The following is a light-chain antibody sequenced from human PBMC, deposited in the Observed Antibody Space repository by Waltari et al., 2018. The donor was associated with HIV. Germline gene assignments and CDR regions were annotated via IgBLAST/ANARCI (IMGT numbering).Light chain of an antibody. CDR1: TSDVGYYNY. CDR2: DVN. V-gene: IGLV2-11*01. J-gene: IGLJ1*01. CDR3: CAYAAGHVSYV. Sequence: QSALTQPPSVSGSPGQSVTISCTGTTSDVGYYNYVSWYQQYPGKAPTLIIFDVNQRPSGVPERCSGSKSGNTAYLTISGLQTADEADYFCCAYAAGHVSYVFGNGTAVAVL.